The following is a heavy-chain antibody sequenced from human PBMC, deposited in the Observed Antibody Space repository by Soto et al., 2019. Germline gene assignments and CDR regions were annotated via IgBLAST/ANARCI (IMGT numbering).Heavy chain of an antibody. J-gene: IGHJ4*02. CDR3: ERWGKTSRGGISYFAY. CDR2: IWYDGSNK. D-gene: IGHD3-16*01. CDR1: GFTFSSYG. Sequence: GGSLRLSCAASGFTFSSYGMHWVRQAPGKGLERVEVIWYDGSNKYYADSVKGRFTISRDNSKNTLYLQMNSLTADDTAVYYCERWGKTSRGGISYFAYWGQGTLVTFSS. V-gene: IGHV3-33*01.